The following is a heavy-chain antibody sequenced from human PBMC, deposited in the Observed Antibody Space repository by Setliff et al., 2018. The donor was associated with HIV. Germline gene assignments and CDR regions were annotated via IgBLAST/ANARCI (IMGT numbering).Heavy chain of an antibody. CDR2: INPSGGST. Sequence: ASVKVSCKASGYTFTSYYMHWVRQAPGQGLEWMGIINPSGGSTSYAQKFQGRVTMTRDTSTSTVYMELSSLRSEDTAIYYCARDPSYSPYYDFWSGYYPHDALDIWGQGTTVTVSS. D-gene: IGHD3-3*01. J-gene: IGHJ3*02. CDR3: ARDPSYSPYYDFWSGYYPHDALDI. CDR1: GYTFTSYY. V-gene: IGHV1-46*01.